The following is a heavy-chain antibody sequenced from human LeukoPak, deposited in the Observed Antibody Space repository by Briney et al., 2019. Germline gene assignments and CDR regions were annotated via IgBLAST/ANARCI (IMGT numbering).Heavy chain of an antibody. CDR2: ISYSGSI. V-gene: IGHV4-30-4*01. D-gene: IGHD2-2*01. CDR3: ARGMYCSSISCYGSYFDY. Sequence: SETPSLTCTVSGGSISSGDYYWNWIRQAPGKGLEWVGYISYSGSINYNSSLKSRVTISVDTTKNQFSLKLSSVTAADTAVYYCARGMYCSSISCYGSYFDYWGQGTLVTVSS. J-gene: IGHJ4*02. CDR1: GGSISSGDYY.